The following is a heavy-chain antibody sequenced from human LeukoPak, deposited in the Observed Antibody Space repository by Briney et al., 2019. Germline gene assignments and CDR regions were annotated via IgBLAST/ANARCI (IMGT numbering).Heavy chain of an antibody. CDR2: MNPNSGNT. D-gene: IGHD3-16*01. V-gene: IGHV1-8*01. CDR1: GYTFTGDD. Sequence: ASVKVSCKASGYTFTGDDINWVRQATGQGLEWMGWMNPNSGNTGYAQKFQGRVTMTRNTSISTAYMELSSLRSEDTAVYYCARRSYGLVLFHTHNWFDPWGQGTLVTVSS. CDR3: ARRSYGLVLFHTHNWFDP. J-gene: IGHJ5*02.